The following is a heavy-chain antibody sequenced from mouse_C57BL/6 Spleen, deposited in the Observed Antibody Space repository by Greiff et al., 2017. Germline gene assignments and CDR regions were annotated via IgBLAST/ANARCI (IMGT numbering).Heavy chain of an antibody. V-gene: IGHV1-15*01. CDR1: GYTFTDYE. CDR2: IDPETGGT. J-gene: IGHJ3*01. D-gene: IGHD4-1*01. CDR3: TRLGRLWFAY. Sequence: VKLQESGAELVRPGASVTLSCKASGYTFTDYEMHWVKQTPVHGLEWIGAIDPETGGTAYNQKFKGKAILTADKSSSTAYMELRSLTSEDSAVYYCTRLGRLWFAYWGQGTLVTVSA.